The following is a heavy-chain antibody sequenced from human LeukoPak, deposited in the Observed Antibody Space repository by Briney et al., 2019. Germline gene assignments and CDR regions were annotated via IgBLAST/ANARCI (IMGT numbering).Heavy chain of an antibody. D-gene: IGHD5-12*01. J-gene: IGHJ4*02. V-gene: IGHV3-49*04. CDR1: GVTFGNYA. CDR3: YRAARRTSGYDHAD. Sequence: GGSLRLSCTASGVTFGNYAMRWVRQAPGQGLEWVGFIRSKAYGVTIEYAASVKGRFTISRDDSKSIAYLQMNSLKTENTALYSCYRAARRTSGYDHADWGQGTLVTVSS. CDR2: IRSKAYGVTI.